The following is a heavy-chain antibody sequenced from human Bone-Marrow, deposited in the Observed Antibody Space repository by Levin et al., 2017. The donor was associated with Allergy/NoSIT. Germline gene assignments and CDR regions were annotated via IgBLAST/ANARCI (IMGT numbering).Heavy chain of an antibody. V-gene: IGHV2-5*02. CDR2: IYWDDDK. CDR3: AHSGVRHCSGGSCYSY. J-gene: IGHJ4*02. D-gene: IGHD2-15*01. CDR1: GFSLSTSGVG. Sequence: SGPTLVKPTQTLTLTCTFSGFSLSTSGVGVGWIRQPPGKALEWLALIYWDDDKRYSPSLKSRLTITKDTSKNQVVLTMTNMDPVDTATYYCAHSGVRHCSGGSCYSYWGQGTLVTVSS.